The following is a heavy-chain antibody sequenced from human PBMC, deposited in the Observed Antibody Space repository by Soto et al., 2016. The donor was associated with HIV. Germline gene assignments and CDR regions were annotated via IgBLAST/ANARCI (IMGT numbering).Heavy chain of an antibody. CDR1: GFTFSSYA. V-gene: IGHV3-23*01. Sequence: EVQLLESGGGLVQPGGSLRLSCAASGFTFSSYAMSWVRQAPGKGLEWVSAISGSGGSTYYADSVKGRFTISRDNSKNTLYLQMNSLRAEDTAVYYCANGEVGQRNAYYFDYWGQGTLVTVSS. CDR2: ISGSGGST. CDR3: ANGEVGQRNAYYFDY. D-gene: IGHD3-10*01. J-gene: IGHJ4*02.